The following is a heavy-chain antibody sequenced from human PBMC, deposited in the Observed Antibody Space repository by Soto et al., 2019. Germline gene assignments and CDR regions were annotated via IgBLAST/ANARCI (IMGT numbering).Heavy chain of an antibody. V-gene: IGHV1-69*06. CDR3: ARVRSRRSWYGGMDV. CDR1: GGTFSSYA. CDR2: IIPIFGTA. Sequence: RASVKVSCKASGGTFSSYAISWVRQAPGQGLEWMGGIIPIFGTANYAQKFQGRVTITADKSTSTAYMELSSLRSEDTAVYYCARVRSRRSWYGGMDVWGQGTTVTVSS. D-gene: IGHD6-13*01. J-gene: IGHJ6*02.